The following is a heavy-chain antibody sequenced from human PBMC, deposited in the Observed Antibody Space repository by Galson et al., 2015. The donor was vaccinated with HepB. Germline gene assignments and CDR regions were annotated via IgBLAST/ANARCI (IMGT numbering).Heavy chain of an antibody. CDR1: GGTFSSYA. CDR3: AVGSLRGYSGYEAPGY. D-gene: IGHD5-12*01. CDR2: IIPIFGTA. V-gene: IGHV1-69*13. J-gene: IGHJ4*02. Sequence: SVKVSCKASGGTFSSYAISWVRQAPGQGLEWMGGIIPIFGTANYAQKFQGRVTITADESASTAYMELSSLRSEDTAVYYCAVGSLRGYSGYEAPGYWGQGTLVTVSS.